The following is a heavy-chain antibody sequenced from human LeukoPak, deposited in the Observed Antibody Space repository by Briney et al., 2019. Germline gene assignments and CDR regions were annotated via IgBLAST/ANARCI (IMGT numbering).Heavy chain of an antibody. Sequence: PSETLSLTCTVSGGSISSSSYYWGWIRQPPGKGLEWIGRIYYSGSTYYNPSLKSRVTISVDTSKNQFSLKLSSVTAADTAVYYCASHSLHLAGTRRNAFDIWGQGTMVTVSS. CDR1: GGSISSSSYY. V-gene: IGHV4-39*01. CDR3: ASHSLHLAGTRRNAFDI. D-gene: IGHD6-19*01. J-gene: IGHJ3*02. CDR2: IYYSGST.